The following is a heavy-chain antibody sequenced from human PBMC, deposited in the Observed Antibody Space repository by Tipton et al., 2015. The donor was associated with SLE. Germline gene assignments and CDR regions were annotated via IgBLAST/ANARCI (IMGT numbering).Heavy chain of an antibody. CDR1: GGSIRSHY. J-gene: IGHJ4*02. CDR3: AREYSSFEY. V-gene: IGHV4-59*11. D-gene: IGHD5-18*01. Sequence: GLVKPSETLSLTCTVSGGSIRSHYWSWIRQPPGKGLEWIAYIYYSGSTNYNPSLKSRTTISVDTSKNQFSLQMSSVTAGDTAVYYCAREYSSFEYWGQGTLVTVSS. CDR2: IYYSGST.